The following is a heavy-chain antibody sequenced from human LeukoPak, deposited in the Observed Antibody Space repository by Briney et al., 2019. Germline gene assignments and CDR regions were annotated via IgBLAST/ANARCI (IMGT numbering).Heavy chain of an antibody. V-gene: IGHV3-21*01. CDR2: ISSSRSYI. CDR3: ARDHGVGAVDY. CDR1: GFTFSSYS. Sequence: GGSLRLSCAASGFTFSSYSMNWVRQAPGKGLEWVSSISSSRSYIYYADSVKGRFTISRDNAKNSLYLQMNSLRAEDTAVYYCARDHGVGAVDYWGQGTLVTVSS. D-gene: IGHD1-26*01. J-gene: IGHJ4*02.